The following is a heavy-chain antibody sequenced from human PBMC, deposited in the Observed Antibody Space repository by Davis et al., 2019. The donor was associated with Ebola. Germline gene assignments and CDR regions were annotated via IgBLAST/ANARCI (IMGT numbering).Heavy chain of an antibody. D-gene: IGHD3-10*01. CDR2: IWYDGSNK. Sequence: PGGSLRLSCAASGFTFSSYGMHWVRQAPGKGLEWVAVIWYDGSNKYYADSVKGRFTISRDNSKNTLYLQMNSLRAEDTAVYYCARELMGYYYGSGSYGYYGMDVWGQGTTVTVSS. J-gene: IGHJ6*02. CDR3: ARELMGYYYGSGSYGYYGMDV. CDR1: GFTFSSYG. V-gene: IGHV3-33*01.